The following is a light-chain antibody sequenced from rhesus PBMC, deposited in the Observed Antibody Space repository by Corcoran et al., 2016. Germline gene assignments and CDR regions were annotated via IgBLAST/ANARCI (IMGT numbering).Light chain of an antibody. V-gene: IGLV2S7*01. CDR1: SSDVGVYDF. CDR3: CSFTTSNTDV. Sequence: QSAPTQPPSVSGSPGPSVTISSTGTSSDVGVYDFVSWYRQYPGKVPKLIVYEVTKRPSGVSDRFSGSKSGNTASLTISGLLAEDEAVYYCCSFTTSNTDVFGSGTTLTVL. CDR2: EVT. J-gene: IGLJ6*01.